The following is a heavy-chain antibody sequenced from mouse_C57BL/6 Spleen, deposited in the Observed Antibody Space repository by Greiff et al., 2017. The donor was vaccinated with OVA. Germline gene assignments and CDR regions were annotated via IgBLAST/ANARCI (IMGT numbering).Heavy chain of an antibody. CDR1: GYTFTSYW. V-gene: IGHV1-64*01. J-gene: IGHJ2*01. CDR2: IHPNSGST. CDR3: AREGITTVESKDY. D-gene: IGHD1-1*01. Sequence: VKLQQPGAELVKPGASVKLSCKASGYTFTSYWMHWVKQRPGQGLEWIGMIHPNSGSTNYNEKFKSKATLTVDKSSSTAYMQLSSLTSEDSAVYYCAREGITTVESKDYWGQGTTLTVSS.